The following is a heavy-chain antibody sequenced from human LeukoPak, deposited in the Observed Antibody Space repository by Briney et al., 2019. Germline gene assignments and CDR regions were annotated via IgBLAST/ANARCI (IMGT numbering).Heavy chain of an antibody. CDR2: IYTSGST. CDR1: GASVNSGNYY. D-gene: IGHD1-26*01. V-gene: IGHV4-61*02. Sequence: SETLSLTRTVSGASVNSGNYYWTWIRQPAGKRLEWIGRIYTSGSTNYNPSLKSRVTISIDASKNQFSLRLSSVTAADTAVYYCTRGGELMNFWGQGTLVTVSS. CDR3: TRGGELMNF. J-gene: IGHJ4*02.